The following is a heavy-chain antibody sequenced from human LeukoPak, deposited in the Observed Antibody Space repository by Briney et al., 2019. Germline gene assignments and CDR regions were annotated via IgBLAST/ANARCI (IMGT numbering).Heavy chain of an antibody. CDR1: GFTFSSIA. Sequence: GGSLRLSCAASGFTFSSIAMSWVRQAPDKGLEWVSTISGSGGGIYYADSVKGRFTISRDDSKNTLYLQMNRLRADDTAVYYCAKGRGTTVTAAADYWGQGTLVTVSS. CDR3: AKGRGTTVTAAADY. J-gene: IGHJ4*02. D-gene: IGHD4-17*01. CDR2: ISGSGGGI. V-gene: IGHV3-23*01.